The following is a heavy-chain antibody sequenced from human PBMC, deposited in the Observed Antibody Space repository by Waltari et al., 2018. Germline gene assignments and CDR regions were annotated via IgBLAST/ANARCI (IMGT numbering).Heavy chain of an antibody. J-gene: IGHJ4*02. CDR1: GYTFTDYY. V-gene: IGHV1-69-2*01. CDR3: ATDRGDGYKPPLPFDY. D-gene: IGHD3-10*01. Sequence: EVQLVQSGAEVKKPGATVKISCKVSGYTFTDYYMHWVQQAPGKGLEWMGLVDPEYSETIYAEKFQGRVTITADTSTDTAYMELSSLRSEDTAVYYCATDRGDGYKPPLPFDYWGQGTLVTVSS. CDR2: VDPEYSET.